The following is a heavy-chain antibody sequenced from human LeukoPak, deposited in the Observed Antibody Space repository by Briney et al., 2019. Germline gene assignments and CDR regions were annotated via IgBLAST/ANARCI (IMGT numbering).Heavy chain of an antibody. CDR3: ARAPSGSRIDY. J-gene: IGHJ4*02. Sequence: GGSLRLSCAASGFIFSSYWMHWVRQAPGKGLVWVSRINSDASSTGYADSVKGRFTISRDNAKNTLYLQMNSLRAEDTAVYYCARAPSGSRIDYWGQGTLVTVSS. V-gene: IGHV3-74*01. CDR1: GFIFSSYW. D-gene: IGHD1-14*01. CDR2: INSDASST.